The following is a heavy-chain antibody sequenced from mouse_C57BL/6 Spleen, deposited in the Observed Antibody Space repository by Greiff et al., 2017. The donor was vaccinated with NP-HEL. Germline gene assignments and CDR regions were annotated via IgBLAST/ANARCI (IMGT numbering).Heavy chain of an antibody. V-gene: IGHV1-64*01. D-gene: IGHD1-1*01. CDR1: GYTFTSYW. CDR2: IHPTSGST. J-gene: IGHJ1*03. CDR3: ARWYYYGSSPWYFDV. Sequence: QVQLQQSGAELVKPGASVKLSCKASGYTFTSYWMHWVKQRPGQGLVWIGMIHPTSGSTNYNEKFKSKATLTVDKSSSTAYMQLSSLTSEDSAVYYCARWYYYGSSPWYFDVWGTGTTVTVSS.